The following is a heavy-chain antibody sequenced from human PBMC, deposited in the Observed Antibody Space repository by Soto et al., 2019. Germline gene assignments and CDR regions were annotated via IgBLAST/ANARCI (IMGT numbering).Heavy chain of an antibody. D-gene: IGHD4-4*01. CDR2: IKSKIYGETI. CDR1: GFTFSDAW. V-gene: IGHV3-15*01. Sequence: EVQLVESGGGLVKPGGSLRLSCGASGFTFSDAWMTWVRQAPGKGLEWVGRIKSKIYGETIDYAAPVKGRFAISRDDSKNTVYLQMNRLKAEDTALYYCTTGGSNYHAGYWGQGTLVTVSS. J-gene: IGHJ4*02. CDR3: TTGGSNYHAGY.